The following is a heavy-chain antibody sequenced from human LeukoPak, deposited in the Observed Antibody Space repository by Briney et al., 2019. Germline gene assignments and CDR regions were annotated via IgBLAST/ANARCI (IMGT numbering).Heavy chain of an antibody. CDR3: ARDRRELGYFDY. CDR2: ISYDGVDK. Sequence: PGGSLRLSCAASQFIFNNYAMSWVRQAPGKGLEWVASISYDGVDKYYADSLKGRFTMSRDNSKNSVYLQMNSLRAEDTAVYYCARDRRELGYFDYWGQGTLVTVSS. V-gene: IGHV3-30-3*01. D-gene: IGHD1-26*01. J-gene: IGHJ4*02. CDR1: QFIFNNYA.